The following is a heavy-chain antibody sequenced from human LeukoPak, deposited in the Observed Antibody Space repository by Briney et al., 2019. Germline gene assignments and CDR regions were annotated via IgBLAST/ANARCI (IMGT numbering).Heavy chain of an antibody. J-gene: IGHJ4*02. Sequence: GGSLRLSYAPSGFTFDDYAMHWVRQAPGKGLEWVSGISRNSGSIGYADSVKGRFTISRDNAKNSLYLQMNSLRAEDMALYYCAKGSYPGIAVAGTDYWGQGTLVTVSS. CDR2: ISRNSGSI. CDR3: AKGSYPGIAVAGTDY. V-gene: IGHV3-9*03. D-gene: IGHD6-19*01. CDR1: GFTFDDYA.